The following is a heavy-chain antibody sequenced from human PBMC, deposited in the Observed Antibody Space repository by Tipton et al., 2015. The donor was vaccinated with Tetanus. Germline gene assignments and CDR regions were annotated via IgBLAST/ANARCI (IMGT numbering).Heavy chain of an antibody. V-gene: IGHV4-59*02. CDR3: AGVTAQRTELYFDH. J-gene: IGHJ4*02. CDR2: VYYTGST. D-gene: IGHD6-13*01. CDR1: GDSVSGYY. Sequence: TLSLTCTVSGDSVSGYYWSWIRQPPGKGLEWIGYVYYTGSTNHNPSLKSRVTISMDRSKNQIHLQLTSVTAADTAVYFCAGVTAQRTELYFDHWGQGTLVTGSS.